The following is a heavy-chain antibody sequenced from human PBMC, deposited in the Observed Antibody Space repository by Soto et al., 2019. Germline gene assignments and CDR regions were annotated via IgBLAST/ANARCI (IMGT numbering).Heavy chain of an antibody. CDR3: TRPCRYCNGGGPGNWFDP. CDR1: GFTFTDYD. J-gene: IGHJ5*02. Sequence: QVQLVESGGGLVKPGGSLRLACATSGFTFTDYDMSWIRQAPGKGLEWVSYISYSGTTIYYAASVRGRFAISRDNAEKSLYLHMNSLRAEDTAVYYCTRPCRYCNGGGPGNWFDPWGQGTLVTVSS. D-gene: IGHD2-8*02. V-gene: IGHV3-11*01. CDR2: ISYSGTTI.